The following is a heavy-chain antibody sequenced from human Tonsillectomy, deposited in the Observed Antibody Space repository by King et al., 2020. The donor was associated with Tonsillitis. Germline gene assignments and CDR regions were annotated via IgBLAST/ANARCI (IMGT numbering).Heavy chain of an antibody. Sequence: QLVQSGGGLVKPGGSLRLSCAASGFTFSNAWMSWVRQAPGKGLEWVGRIKSKTDGGTTDYAAPVKGRFTIPRDDSKNTLYLQMNSLKTEDTPVYYCTTTLRGRITIFGVVSTVFDYWGQGTLVTVSS. CDR2: IKSKTDGGTT. CDR3: TTTLRGRITIFGVVSTVFDY. D-gene: IGHD3-3*01. CDR1: GFTFSNAW. V-gene: IGHV3-15*01. J-gene: IGHJ4*02.